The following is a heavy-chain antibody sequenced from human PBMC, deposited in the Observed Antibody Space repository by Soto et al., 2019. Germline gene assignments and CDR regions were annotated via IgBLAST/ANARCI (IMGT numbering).Heavy chain of an antibody. J-gene: IGHJ6*02. D-gene: IGHD3-16*02. CDR1: GFTFSYYP. CDR2: ISFDGSNK. CDR3: ARGPGDMVAINYIDPLDEREPLSDVDV. V-gene: IGHV3-30*04. Sequence: QMQLVESGGGAVQPGRSLRLSCAASGFTFSYYPMHWVRQAPGKGLEWVAVISFDGSNKYYADSVKGRFTISRDNSKNTLYLQMNRLRVTDTAVYYWARGPGDMVAINYIDPLDEREPLSDVDVWGQGTTGTVSS.